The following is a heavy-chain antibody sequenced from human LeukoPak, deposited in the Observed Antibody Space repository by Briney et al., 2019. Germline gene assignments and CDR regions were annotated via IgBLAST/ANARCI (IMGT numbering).Heavy chain of an antibody. CDR1: GFTFSSYS. Sequence: GGSLRLSCAASGFTFSSYSMNWVRQAPGKGLEWVSSISSSSSYIYYADSVKGRFTISRDNAKNSLYLQMNSLRAEDTAVYYCARAEAMGATPGKYYFDYWGQGTLVTVSS. CDR2: ISSSSSYI. V-gene: IGHV3-21*01. D-gene: IGHD1-26*01. CDR3: ARAEAMGATPGKYYFDY. J-gene: IGHJ4*02.